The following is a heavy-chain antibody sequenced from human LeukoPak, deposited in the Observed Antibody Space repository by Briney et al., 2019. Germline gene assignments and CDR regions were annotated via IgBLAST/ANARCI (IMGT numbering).Heavy chain of an antibody. J-gene: IGHJ4*02. V-gene: IGHV4-30-4*07. D-gene: IGHD2/OR15-2a*01. CDR3: ARWGTFSSYFDY. Sequence: SQTLSLTYAVSGGSISSGGYSWSWIRQPQGKGLEWIGYIYYSGSTYYNPSLKSRVTISVDTSKNQFSLKLSSVTAADTAVYYCARWGTFSSYFDYWGQGTLVTVSS. CDR2: IYYSGST. CDR1: GGSISSGGYS.